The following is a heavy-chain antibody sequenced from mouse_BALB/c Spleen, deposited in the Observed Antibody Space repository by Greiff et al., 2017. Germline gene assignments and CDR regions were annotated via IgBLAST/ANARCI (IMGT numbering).Heavy chain of an antibody. CDR2: INSNGGST. J-gene: IGHJ2*01. Sequence: EVKLQESGGGLVQPGGSLKLSCAASGFTFSSYGMSWVRQTPDKRLELVATINSNGGSTYYPDSVKGRFTISRDNAKNTLYLQMSSLKSEDTAMYYCARELRLFDYWGQGTTLTVSS. D-gene: IGHD2-12*01. CDR3: ARELRLFDY. CDR1: GFTFSSYG. V-gene: IGHV5-6-3*01.